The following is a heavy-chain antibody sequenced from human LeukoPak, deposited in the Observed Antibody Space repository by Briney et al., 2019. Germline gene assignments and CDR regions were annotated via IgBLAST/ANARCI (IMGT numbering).Heavy chain of an antibody. CDR3: ARHSRPYYYDSSGAPFDY. CDR2: INSDGSST. Sequence: PGGSLRLSCAASGFTFSSYWMHWVRQAPGKGLVWVSRINSDGSSTTYADSVKGRFTISRDNAKNTLFLQMNSLRVEDTAVYYCARHSRPYYYDSSGAPFDYWGQGTLVNVSS. V-gene: IGHV3-74*01. J-gene: IGHJ4*02. D-gene: IGHD3-22*01. CDR1: GFTFSSYW.